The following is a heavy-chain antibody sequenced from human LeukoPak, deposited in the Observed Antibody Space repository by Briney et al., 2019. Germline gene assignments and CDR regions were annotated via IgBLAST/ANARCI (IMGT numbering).Heavy chain of an antibody. Sequence: GASVKVSCKASGHTFTSYYMHWVRQAPGQGLEWMGIINPSGGSTSYAQKFQGRVTMTRDTSTSTVYMELSSLRSEDTAVYYCARVRGRGSSWYGSFDYWGQGTLVTVSS. D-gene: IGHD6-13*01. V-gene: IGHV1-46*01. CDR3: ARVRGRGSSWYGSFDY. CDR2: INPSGGST. J-gene: IGHJ4*02. CDR1: GHTFTSYY.